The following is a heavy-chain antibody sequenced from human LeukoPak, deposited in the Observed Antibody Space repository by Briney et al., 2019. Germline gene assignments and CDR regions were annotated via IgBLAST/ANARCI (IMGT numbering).Heavy chain of an antibody. D-gene: IGHD2-15*01. Sequence: PGGSLRLSCVASGFTFSSYSMNWVRQAPGKGLEWVSSISSSSSYIYYADSVKGRFTISRDNAKNSLYLQMNSLRAEDTAVYYCARVLVGEYCSGGSCSSSYWGQGTLVTVSS. J-gene: IGHJ4*02. CDR2: ISSSSSYI. CDR1: GFTFSSYS. V-gene: IGHV3-21*01. CDR3: ARVLVGEYCSGGSCSSSY.